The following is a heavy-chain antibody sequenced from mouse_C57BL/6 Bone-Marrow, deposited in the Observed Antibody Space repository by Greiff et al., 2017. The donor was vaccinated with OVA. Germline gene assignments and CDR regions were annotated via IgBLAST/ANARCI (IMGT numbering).Heavy chain of an antibody. Sequence: VQVVESGAELARPGASVKLSCKASGYTFTSYGISWVKQRTGQGLEWIGEIYPRSGNTYYNEKFKGKATLTADKSSSTAYMELRSLTSEDSAVYFCARSAIYYDYDGAWFAYWGQGTLVTVSA. CDR2: IYPRSGNT. CDR3: ARSAIYYDYDGAWFAY. CDR1: GYTFTSYG. J-gene: IGHJ3*01. V-gene: IGHV1-81*01. D-gene: IGHD2-4*01.